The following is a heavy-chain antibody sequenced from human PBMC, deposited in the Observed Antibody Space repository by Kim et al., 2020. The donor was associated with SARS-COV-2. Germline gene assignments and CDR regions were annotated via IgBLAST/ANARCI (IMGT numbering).Heavy chain of an antibody. V-gene: IGHV3-7*01. J-gene: IGHJ4*02. CDR1: GFTFSNYW. D-gene: IGHD2-8*02. CDR3: VSTGTFDY. Sequence: GGSLRLSCAASGFTFSNYWMSWVRQAPGKGLEWVANIKQDGSEKYYVDSVEGRFTISRDNAKNSLYLQMNSLRAEDTAVYYCVSTGTFDYWGQGTLVTVS. CDR2: IKQDGSEK.